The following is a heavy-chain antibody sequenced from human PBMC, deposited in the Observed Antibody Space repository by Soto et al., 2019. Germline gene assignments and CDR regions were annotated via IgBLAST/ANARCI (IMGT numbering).Heavy chain of an antibody. Sequence: SETLSLTCAVSGGSISSSNWWSWVRQPPGKGLEWIGEIYHSGSTNYNPSLKSRVTISVDKSKSKFSLRLRSVTAADTAVYYCAKGPRNAPMVREIIGFLGAWGQGTLVTVSS. CDR2: IYHSGST. CDR3: AKGPRNAPMVREIIGFLGA. V-gene: IGHV4-4*02. CDR1: GGSISSSNW. D-gene: IGHD3-10*01. J-gene: IGHJ5*01.